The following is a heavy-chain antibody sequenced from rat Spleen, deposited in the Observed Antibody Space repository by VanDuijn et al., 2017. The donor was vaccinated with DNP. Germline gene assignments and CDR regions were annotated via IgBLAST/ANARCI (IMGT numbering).Heavy chain of an antibody. CDR3: ARGGTSFAY. Sequence: QVQLRQSGAEPAKPGSSVKISCKASGYTFTTYYMTWIKQTTGQGLEYLGYINTGSGGTNYNEKFRGKATLTVDTSSNTAFMQLSSLTPDDSAVYYCARGGTSFAYWGQGTLVTVSS. D-gene: IGHD4-3*01. V-gene: IGHV1-43*01. J-gene: IGHJ3*01. CDR2: INTGSGGT. CDR1: GYTFTTYY.